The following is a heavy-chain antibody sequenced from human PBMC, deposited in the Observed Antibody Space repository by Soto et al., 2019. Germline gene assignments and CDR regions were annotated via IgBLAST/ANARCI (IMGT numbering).Heavy chain of an antibody. Sequence: ASVKVSCKASGNTFSNYYIHWVREGPGQGLEWMGTINPSGGHTTYAQKFLGRVTMTRDTSTSTLYMELTSLRSEDTAVYFCARGGHVVVVTAAFDYWGQGTLVTVSS. D-gene: IGHD2-21*02. CDR3: ARGGHVVVVTAAFDY. CDR1: GNTFSNYY. V-gene: IGHV1-46*03. CDR2: INPSGGHT. J-gene: IGHJ4*02.